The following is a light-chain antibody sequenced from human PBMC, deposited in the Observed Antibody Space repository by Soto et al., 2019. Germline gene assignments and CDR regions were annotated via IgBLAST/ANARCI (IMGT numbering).Light chain of an antibody. Sequence: EIVMTQSPTTLSVSPGEGATLSCRASQTIKRSSLAWYQQKPGQPPRLLMYDASNRATGIPARFSGSGSGTDFTLTISGLEPEDFAIYYCQQRNTWPITFGQGTRLEIK. CDR2: DAS. CDR1: QTIKRSS. J-gene: IGKJ5*01. V-gene: IGKV3D-20*02. CDR3: QQRNTWPIT.